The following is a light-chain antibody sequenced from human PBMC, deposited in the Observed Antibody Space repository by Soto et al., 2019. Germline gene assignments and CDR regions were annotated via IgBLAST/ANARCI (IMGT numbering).Light chain of an antibody. CDR1: QSISRN. CDR3: QQYNNWPLT. CDR2: AAS. J-gene: IGKJ1*01. Sequence: EIVMTQSPATLSVSPGERATLSCRASQSISRNLAWYQQKPGQAPRLLIYAASTRATGLPARFSGSGSGTEFTLTISSPQSEDFAVYSCQQYNNWPLTFGQGTKVEVK. V-gene: IGKV3-15*01.